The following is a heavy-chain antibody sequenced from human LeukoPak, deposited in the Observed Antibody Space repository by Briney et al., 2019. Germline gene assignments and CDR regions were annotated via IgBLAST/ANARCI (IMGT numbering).Heavy chain of an antibody. V-gene: IGHV4-39*07. J-gene: IGHJ4*02. CDR3: ARELERQQLNFNY. D-gene: IGHD6-13*01. CDR1: GGSISSSSYY. CDR2: IYYSGST. Sequence: SETLSLTCTVSGGSISSSSYYWGWIRQPPGKGLEWIGSIYYSGSTYYNPSLKSRVTISVDTSKNQFSLKLSSVTAADTAVYYCARELERQQLNFNYWGQGTLVTVSS.